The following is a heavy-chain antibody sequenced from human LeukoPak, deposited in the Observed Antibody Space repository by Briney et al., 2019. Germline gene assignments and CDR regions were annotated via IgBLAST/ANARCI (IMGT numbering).Heavy chain of an antibody. V-gene: IGHV1-69*13. D-gene: IGHD5-18*01. CDR3: ARDGGYSYGHSPLYFDY. J-gene: IGHJ4*02. Sequence: ASVKVSCKASGGTFSSYAISWVRQAPGQGLEWMGGIIPIFGTANYAQKFQGRVTITADESTSTAYMELSSLRSEDTAVYYCARDGGYSYGHSPLYFDYWGQGTLVTVSS. CDR2: IIPIFGTA. CDR1: GGTFSSYA.